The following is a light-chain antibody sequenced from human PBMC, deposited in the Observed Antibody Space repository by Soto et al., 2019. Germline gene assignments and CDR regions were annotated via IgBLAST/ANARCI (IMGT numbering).Light chain of an antibody. Sequence: QSVLTQPPSASGTPGQRVTISCSGSSSNIRSNYVYWYHQLPGTAPKLLIYRNNLRPSGVPNRFSGSKSGTSASLAIGGPRSKNDANYFCAALDNILSVDVFGTGTKLTVL. CDR2: RNN. J-gene: IGLJ1*01. V-gene: IGLV1-47*01. CDR1: SSNIRSNY. CDR3: AALDNILSVDV.